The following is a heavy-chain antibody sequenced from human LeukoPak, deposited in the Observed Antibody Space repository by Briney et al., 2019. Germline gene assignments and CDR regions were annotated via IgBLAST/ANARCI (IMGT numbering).Heavy chain of an antibody. J-gene: IGHJ5*02. V-gene: IGHV4-30-4*07. CDR1: GGPISSGTYS. CDR3: ARLTGYSSESWFDP. CDR2: IYYSGTT. Sequence: PSETLSLTCAVPGGPISSGTYSWSWIRQPPGKGLEWIGYIYYSGTTYYNPSLKSRVTISVHTSKNQFSQKLSSVTAADTAVYYCARLTGYSSESWFDPWGQGTLVTVSS. D-gene: IGHD3-9*01.